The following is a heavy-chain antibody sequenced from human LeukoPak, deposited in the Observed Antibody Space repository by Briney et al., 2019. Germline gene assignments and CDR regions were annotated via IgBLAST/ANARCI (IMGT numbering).Heavy chain of an antibody. CDR3: ARARMYYDILTGYYPYY. J-gene: IGHJ4*02. Sequence: GGSLRLSCAASGFTFSSYSLNWVRQAPGKGLEWVSSISSSSSYIYYADSVKGRFTISRDNAKNSLYLQMNSLRAEDTAVYYCARARMYYDILTGYYPYYWGQGTLVTASS. D-gene: IGHD3-9*01. CDR2: ISSSSSYI. V-gene: IGHV3-21*01. CDR1: GFTFSSYS.